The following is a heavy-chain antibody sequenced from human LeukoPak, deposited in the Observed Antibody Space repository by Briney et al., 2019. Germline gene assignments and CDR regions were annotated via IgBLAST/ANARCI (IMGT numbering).Heavy chain of an antibody. CDR3: ARGFMSGSYLDY. CDR2: INPSGGST. J-gene: IGHJ4*02. V-gene: IGHV1-46*01. Sequence: ASVKVSCKASGGTFSSYAISWVRQAPGQGLEWMGIINPSGGSTSYAQKFQGRVTMTRDTSTSTVYMELSSLRSEDTAVYYCARGFMSGSYLDYWGQGTLVTVSS. CDR1: GGTFSSYA. D-gene: IGHD1-26*01.